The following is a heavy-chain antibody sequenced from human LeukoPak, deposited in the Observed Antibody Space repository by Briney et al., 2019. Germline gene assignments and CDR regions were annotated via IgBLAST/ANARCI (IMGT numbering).Heavy chain of an antibody. J-gene: IGHJ4*02. CDR2: IRYDGSNQ. CDR3: AKGVVPAAIPPLFDY. Sequence: PGGSLRLSCGASGFPFSSYGMHWVRQAPGKGVEWVAFIRYDGSNQYYADSVKGRFTISRDNSKNTLYLQMNSLRAEDTAVYYCAKGVVPAAIPPLFDYWGQGTLVTVSS. V-gene: IGHV3-30*02. D-gene: IGHD2-2*02. CDR1: GFPFSSYG.